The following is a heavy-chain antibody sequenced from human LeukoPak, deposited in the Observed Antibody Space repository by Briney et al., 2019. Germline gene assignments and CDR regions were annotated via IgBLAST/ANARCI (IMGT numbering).Heavy chain of an antibody. J-gene: IGHJ3*01. CDR1: GGSISSGSYY. CDR3: ARQQQRYWDAVDV. V-gene: IGHV4-61*02. CDR2: IYTSGST. D-gene: IGHD1/OR15-1a*01. Sequence: SETLSLTCTVSGGSISSGSYYWSWIRQPAGKGLEWIGRIYTSGSTNYNPSLKSRVTISVDTSKNQFSLKLSSVTAADTAVYYCARQQQRYWDAVDVWGRGTMVTVSS.